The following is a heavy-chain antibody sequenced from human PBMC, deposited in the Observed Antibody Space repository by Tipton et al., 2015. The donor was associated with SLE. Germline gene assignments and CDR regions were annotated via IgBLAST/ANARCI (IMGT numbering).Heavy chain of an antibody. J-gene: IGHJ3*02. Sequence: SLRLSCAAPGFTFSSYAMSWVRQAPGKGLVWVSRINSDGSSTSYADSVKGRFTISRDNAKNTLYLQMNSLRAEDTAVYYCASAIAPDAFDIWGQGTMVTVSS. CDR3: ASAIAPDAFDI. CDR1: GFTFSSYA. V-gene: IGHV3-74*01. CDR2: INSDGSST. D-gene: IGHD2-2*02.